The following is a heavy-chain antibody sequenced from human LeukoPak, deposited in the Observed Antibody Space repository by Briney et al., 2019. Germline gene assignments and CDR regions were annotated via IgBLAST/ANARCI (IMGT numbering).Heavy chain of an antibody. Sequence: SETLSLTCTVSGGSISSGDYYWSWIRQPPGKGLEWIGYIYYSGSTYYNPSLKSRVTISVDTSKNQFSLKLSSVTAADTAVYYCARDVGCSSTSCYRPYHYYYMDVRGEGTTVTVSS. CDR2: IYYSGST. D-gene: IGHD2-2*01. CDR3: ARDVGCSSTSCYRPYHYYYMDV. J-gene: IGHJ6*03. CDR1: GGSISSGDYY. V-gene: IGHV4-30-4*08.